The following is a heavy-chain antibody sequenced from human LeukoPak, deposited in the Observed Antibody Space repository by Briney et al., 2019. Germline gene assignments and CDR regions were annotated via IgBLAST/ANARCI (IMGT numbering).Heavy chain of an antibody. V-gene: IGHV1-18*01. Sequence: ASVKVSCKTSGYTFSNYGISWVRQAPGQGLGWMGWITAYNGNRLYAQRLQGRITLTTDTSTSTSYMELRGLEYDDTAIYYCARDNDKVVDHWGQGTLVTVSS. CDR1: GYTFSNYG. CDR2: ITAYNGNR. D-gene: IGHD1-1*01. J-gene: IGHJ4*01. CDR3: ARDNDKVVDH.